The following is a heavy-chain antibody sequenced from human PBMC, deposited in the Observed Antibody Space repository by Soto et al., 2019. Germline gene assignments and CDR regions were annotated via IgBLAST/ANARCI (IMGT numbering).Heavy chain of an antibody. CDR2: FDPEDGET. Sequence: ASVKVSCKVSGYTLTELSMHWVRQAPGKGLEWMGGFDPEDGETIYAQKFQGRVTMTEDTSTDTAYMELNSLRSEDTAVYYCARDNGYCSGGSCSNDYWGQGTLVTVSS. CDR3: ARDNGYCSGGSCSNDY. V-gene: IGHV1-24*01. J-gene: IGHJ4*02. CDR1: GYTLTELS. D-gene: IGHD2-15*01.